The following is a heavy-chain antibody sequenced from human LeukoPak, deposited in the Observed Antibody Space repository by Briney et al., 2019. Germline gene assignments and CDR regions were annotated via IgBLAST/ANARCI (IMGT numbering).Heavy chain of an antibody. Sequence: ASVKVSCKASGYTLTSYDISWVRQAPGQGLEWMGWIRAYNGNTNYAQKLQRRVTMNTDTCTSTAYMELRSLRSDDTGVYYCARDQTYYYCSSGYCPFDYWGQGTLVTVSS. CDR1: GYTLTSYD. CDR3: ARDQTYYYCSSGYCPFDY. D-gene: IGHD3-22*01. CDR2: IRAYNGNT. V-gene: IGHV1-18*01. J-gene: IGHJ4*02.